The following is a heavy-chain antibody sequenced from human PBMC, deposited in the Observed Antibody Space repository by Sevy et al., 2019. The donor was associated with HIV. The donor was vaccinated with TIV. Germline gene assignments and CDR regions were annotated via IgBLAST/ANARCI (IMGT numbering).Heavy chain of an antibody. Sequence: GGSLRLSCTASGFTLSSYWMHWVRQAPGKGLVWVSRINSDGSSTSYANSVKGRFTISRDNAKNTLYLQMNSLRAEDTAVYHCARGEDYFDYWGQGTLVTVSS. J-gene: IGHJ4*02. CDR2: INSDGSST. CDR3: ARGEDYFDY. V-gene: IGHV3-74*01. CDR1: GFTLSSYW.